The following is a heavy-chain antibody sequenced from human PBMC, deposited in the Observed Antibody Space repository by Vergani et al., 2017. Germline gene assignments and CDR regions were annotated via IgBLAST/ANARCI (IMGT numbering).Heavy chain of an antibody. CDR1: GASIRSSNYY. CDR2: IYYSGST. D-gene: IGHD2-2*02. CDR3: AREGVPYCSSTSCYNLFDY. Sequence: QLQLQESGPGLVKPSATLSLTCSVSGASIRSSNYYWGWIRQPPGKGLEWIASIYYSGSTYYNPSLKSRVTISVDTSKNQFSLKLSSVTAADTAVYYCAREGVPYCSSTSCYNLFDYWGQGTLVTVSS. J-gene: IGHJ4*02. V-gene: IGHV4-39*02.